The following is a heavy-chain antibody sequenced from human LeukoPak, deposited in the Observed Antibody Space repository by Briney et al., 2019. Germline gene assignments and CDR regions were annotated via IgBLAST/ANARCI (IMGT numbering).Heavy chain of an antibody. J-gene: IGHJ4*02. Sequence: ASVKVSCKASGYTFTSYDISWVRQAPGQGLEWMGWISAYNGNTNYAQKLQGRVTMTTDTSTSTAYMELRSLRSDDTAVYYCARDQRSSSGYYPYYFDYWGQGTLVTVSS. D-gene: IGHD3-22*01. CDR3: ARDQRSSSGYYPYYFDY. CDR2: ISAYNGNT. CDR1: GYTFTSYD. V-gene: IGHV1-18*01.